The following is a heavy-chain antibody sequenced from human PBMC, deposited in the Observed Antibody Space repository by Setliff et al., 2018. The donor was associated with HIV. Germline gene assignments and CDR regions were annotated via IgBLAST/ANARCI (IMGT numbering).Heavy chain of an antibody. CDR2: IKEDGSEK. D-gene: IGHD2-8*01. CDR3: ARVLLRTNPLYGVASNWFDP. J-gene: IGHJ5*02. Sequence: GGSLRLSCVAAGFTFDTYWLSWVRQAPGKGLEWVANIKEDGSEKYYVGSVKGRFTSSRDNAKSSLFLQMSGLRPEDTAVYYCARVLLRTNPLYGVASNWFDPWGQGTLVTVSS. V-gene: IGHV3-7*03. CDR1: GFTFDTYW.